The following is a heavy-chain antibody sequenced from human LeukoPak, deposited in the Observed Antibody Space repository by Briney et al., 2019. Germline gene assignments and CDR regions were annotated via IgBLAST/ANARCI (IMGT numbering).Heavy chain of an antibody. CDR2: ISGSGGST. J-gene: IGHJ4*02. V-gene: IGHV3-23*01. CDR3: AKDRYFGSGSYYNDY. Sequence: GRSLRLSCAASGFTFSSYTMHWVRQAPGKGLEWVSAISGSGGSTYYAESVKGRFTISRDNSKNMLYLQMNSLRAEDTAVYYCAKDRYFGSGSYYNDYWGQGTLVTVSS. D-gene: IGHD3-10*01. CDR1: GFTFSSYT.